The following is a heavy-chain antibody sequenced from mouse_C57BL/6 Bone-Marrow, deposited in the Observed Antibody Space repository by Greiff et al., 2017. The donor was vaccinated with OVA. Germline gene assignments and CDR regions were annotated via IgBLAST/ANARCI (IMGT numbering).Heavy chain of an antibody. CDR2: ISDGGSYT. J-gene: IGHJ3*01. Sequence: EVQGVESGGGLVKPGGSLKLSCAASGFTFSSYAMSWVRQTPEKRLEWVATISDGGSYTYYPDNVKGRITISRDNAKNNLYLQMSHLKSEDTAMYYCARGGSAGPWVAYWGQGTLVTVSA. CDR3: ARGGSAGPWVAY. CDR1: GFTFSSYA. V-gene: IGHV5-4*01. D-gene: IGHD3-2*02.